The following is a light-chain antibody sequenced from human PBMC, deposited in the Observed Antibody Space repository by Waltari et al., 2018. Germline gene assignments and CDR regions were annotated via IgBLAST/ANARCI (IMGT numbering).Light chain of an antibody. Sequence: EIVLTQSPDILSFSAGESATLSCRGRQSVGTYLAWYQQRPGQSPRLLIYDASYKATGIPARFSGSGSETDFTLTSSSLQPEDFAVYYCQQRLNWPLTVGGGTRVQI. CDR1: QSVGTY. V-gene: IGKV3-11*01. CDR3: QQRLNWPLT. J-gene: IGKJ4*01. CDR2: DAS.